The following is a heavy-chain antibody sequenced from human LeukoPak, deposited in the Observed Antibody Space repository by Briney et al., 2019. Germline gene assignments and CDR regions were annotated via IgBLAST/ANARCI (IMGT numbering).Heavy chain of an antibody. V-gene: IGHV4-38-2*02. Sequence: SETLSLTCTVSGYSISSGYYWGWIRQPPGKGLEWIGSIYHSGSTYYNPSLKSRVTISVDRSKNQFSLQLSSVTAADTAVYYCARTYCGGDCRGYYYHYYMDVWGKGTTVTISS. CDR1: GYSISSGYY. J-gene: IGHJ6*03. CDR2: IYHSGST. CDR3: ARTYCGGDCRGYYYHYYMDV. D-gene: IGHD2-21*02.